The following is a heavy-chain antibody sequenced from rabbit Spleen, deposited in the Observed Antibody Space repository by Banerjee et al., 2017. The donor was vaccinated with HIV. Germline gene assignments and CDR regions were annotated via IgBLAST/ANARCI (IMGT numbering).Heavy chain of an antibody. CDR3: ARDSSSSFSSYGMDL. D-gene: IGHD1-1*01. Sequence: QSLEASGGDLVKPGASLTLTCTASGVSFSSSSYMCWVRQAPGKGLEWIACIDAGSSGFTYFASWAKGRFTCSKTSSTTATLQMTRLTVADTATYFCARDSSSSFSSYGMDLWGPGTLVTVS. J-gene: IGHJ6*01. V-gene: IGHV1S40*01. CDR2: IDAGSSGFT. CDR1: GVSFSSSSY.